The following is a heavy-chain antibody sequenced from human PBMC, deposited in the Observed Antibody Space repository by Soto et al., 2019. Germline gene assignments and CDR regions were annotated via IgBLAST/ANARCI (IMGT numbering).Heavy chain of an antibody. V-gene: IGHV4-34*02. CDR2: ITHRGST. CDR3: AGGGAHAKSGSGIYQFGYGLDF. J-gene: IGHJ6*02. Sequence: QVQLQQWGAGLLKPSETLSLTFDVSGESFGGYEWSWIRQSPGKGLEWIGDITHRGSTNYNPSLKSRVTLAVDPSKRQCSRKLSSVTAAETAVYYCAGGGAHAKSGSGIYQFGYGLDFCGQGTTVTVSS. D-gene: IGHD1-26*01. CDR1: GESFGGYE.